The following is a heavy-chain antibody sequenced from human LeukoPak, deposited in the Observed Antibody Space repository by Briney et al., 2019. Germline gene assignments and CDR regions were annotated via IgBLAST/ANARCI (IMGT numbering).Heavy chain of an antibody. V-gene: IGHV3-23*01. CDR2: ISGSGGST. CDR1: GSTFSSYA. J-gene: IGHJ4*02. D-gene: IGHD4-17*01. Sequence: PGGSLRLSCAASGSTFSSYAMSWVRQAPGKGLEWVSAISGSGGSTYYADSVKGRFTISRDNSKNTLYLQMNSLRAEDTAVYYCAKSDYGDYNYFDYWGQGTLVTVSS. CDR3: AKSDYGDYNYFDY.